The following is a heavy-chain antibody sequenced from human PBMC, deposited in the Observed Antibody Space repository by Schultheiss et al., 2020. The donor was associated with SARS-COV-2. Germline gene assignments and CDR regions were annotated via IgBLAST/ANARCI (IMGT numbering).Heavy chain of an antibody. Sequence: GESLKISCKGSGYSFTSYWIGWVRQMPGKGLEWMGIIYPGDSDTRYGPSFQGRGTISADKSTSTAYLQWSSLKASDTAMYYCARLQEFAGFGYNFGYFDYWGQGTLVTVSS. V-gene: IGHV5-51*01. D-gene: IGHD5-24*01. CDR2: IYPGDSDT. CDR1: GYSFTSYW. J-gene: IGHJ4*02. CDR3: ARLQEFAGFGYNFGYFDY.